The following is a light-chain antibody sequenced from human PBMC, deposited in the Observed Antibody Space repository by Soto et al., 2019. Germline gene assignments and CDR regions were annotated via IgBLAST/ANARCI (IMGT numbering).Light chain of an antibody. J-gene: IGKJ1*01. CDR1: QSISSW. CDR2: KAS. Sequence: DIQMTQSPSTLSASVGDRVTITCRASQSISSWLAWYQQKPGKAPKLLIYKASTLESGVPSRFSGRGSGTEFTLTISSLQPDDFATYYCHQYNSFSRTFGQGTKVEI. CDR3: HQYNSFSRT. V-gene: IGKV1-5*03.